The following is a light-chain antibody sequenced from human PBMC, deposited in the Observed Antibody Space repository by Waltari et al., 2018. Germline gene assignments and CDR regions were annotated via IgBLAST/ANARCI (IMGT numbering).Light chain of an antibody. J-gene: IGLJ3*02. CDR1: NPHIGKNF. CDR3: AAWDDSLSGQVL. V-gene: IGLV1-47*01. CDR2: RDE. Sequence: QSVLTQPPSASGTPGQRVTISCSGSNPHIGKNFVYWYQQLAGTAPKLLVYRDEQLPSGVPDRFSGSNSGTSASLAITGLRSDDEADYYCAAWDDSLSGQVLFGGGTKLTVL.